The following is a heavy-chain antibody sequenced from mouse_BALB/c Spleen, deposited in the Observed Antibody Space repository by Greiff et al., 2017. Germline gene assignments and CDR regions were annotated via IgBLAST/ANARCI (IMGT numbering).Heavy chain of an antibody. Sequence: EVQLMESGGGLVKPGGSLKLSCAASGFTFSDYYMYWVRQTPEKRLEWVATISDGGSYTYYPDSVKGRFTISRDNAKNNLYLQMSSLKSEDTAMYYCARDRDYGSSYDDAMDYWGQGTSVTVAS. CDR3: ARDRDYGSSYDDAMDY. D-gene: IGHD1-1*01. V-gene: IGHV5-4*02. J-gene: IGHJ4*01. CDR1: GFTFSDYY. CDR2: ISDGGSYT.